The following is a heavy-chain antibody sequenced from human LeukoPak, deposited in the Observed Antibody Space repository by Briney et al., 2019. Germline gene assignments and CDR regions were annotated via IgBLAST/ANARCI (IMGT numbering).Heavy chain of an antibody. Sequence: PGGSLRLSXAASGFAFSSYSMTWVRQAPGKGLEWVSSITSSSSYIYYADSVKGRFTIPRDDAKNSLYLQMNSLRVEDTAVYYCARERHTFDPWGQGTLVTVSS. D-gene: IGHD6-25*01. J-gene: IGHJ5*02. CDR1: GFAFSSYS. V-gene: IGHV3-21*01. CDR3: ARERHTFDP. CDR2: ITSSSSYI.